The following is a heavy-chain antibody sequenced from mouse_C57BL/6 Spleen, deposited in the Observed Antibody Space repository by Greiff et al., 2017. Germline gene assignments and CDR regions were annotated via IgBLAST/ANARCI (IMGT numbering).Heavy chain of an antibody. D-gene: IGHD4-1*01. Sequence: QVQLKQPGAELVKPGASVKLSCKASGYTFTSYWMHWVKQRPGQGLEWIGMIHPNSGSTNYNEKFKSKATLTVDKSSSTAYMQLSSLTSEDSAVYYCARSANWDGGFAYWGQGTLVTVSA. J-gene: IGHJ3*01. CDR1: GYTFTSYW. CDR2: IHPNSGST. V-gene: IGHV1-64*01. CDR3: ARSANWDGGFAY.